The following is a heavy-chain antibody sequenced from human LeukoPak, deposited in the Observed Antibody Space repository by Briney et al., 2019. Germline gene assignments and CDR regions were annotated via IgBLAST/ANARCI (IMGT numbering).Heavy chain of an antibody. CDR3: AGESDYYDSSDTRGY. V-gene: IGHV4-30-4*08. D-gene: IGHD3-22*01. J-gene: IGHJ4*02. CDR2: IYYSGST. CDR1: GGSISSGDYY. Sequence: SQTLSLTCTVSGGSISSGDYYWRWIRQPPGKGLEWIGYIYYSGSTYYNPSLKSRVTISVDTPKNQFSLKLSSVTAADTAVYYCAGESDYYDSSDTRGYWGQGTLVTVSS.